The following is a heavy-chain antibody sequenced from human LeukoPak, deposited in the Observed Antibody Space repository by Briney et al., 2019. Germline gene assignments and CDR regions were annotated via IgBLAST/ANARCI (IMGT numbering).Heavy chain of an antibody. V-gene: IGHV3-11*01. CDR1: GFTFSDYY. Sequence: GGSLRLSCAASGFTFSDYYMSWIRQAPGKGLEWVSYISSSGSTIYYADSVKGRFTISRDNAKNSLYLQMNSLRAEDTAVYYCARLARGVDVATSREYYFDYWGQGTLVTVSS. CDR2: ISSSGSTI. D-gene: IGHD5-12*01. CDR3: ARLARGVDVATSREYYFDY. J-gene: IGHJ4*02.